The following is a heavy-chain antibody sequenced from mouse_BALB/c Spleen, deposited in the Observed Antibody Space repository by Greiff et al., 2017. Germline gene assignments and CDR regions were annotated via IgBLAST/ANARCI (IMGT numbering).Heavy chain of an antibody. CDR1: GYTFSSYW. CDR2: LLPGSGST. Sequence: QVQLQQSGAELMKPGASVKISCKATGYTFSSYWIEWVKQRPGHGLEWIGELLPGSGSTNYNEKFKGKATFTAATSSNTAYMQLSSLTSEDSAVYYCARRGGYGGWFAYWGQGTLVTVSA. D-gene: IGHD2-2*01. J-gene: IGHJ3*01. CDR3: ARRGGYGGWFAY. V-gene: IGHV1-9*01.